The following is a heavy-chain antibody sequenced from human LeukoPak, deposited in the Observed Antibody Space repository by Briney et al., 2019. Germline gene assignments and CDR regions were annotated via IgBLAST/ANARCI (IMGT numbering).Heavy chain of an antibody. CDR1: GGCFSGYY. Sequence: PSETLSLTCAVYGGCFSGYYWSWIRQPAGKGLEWIGRIYTSGSTYYNPSLKSRVTMSVDTSKNQFSLKLSSVTAADTAVYYCARDHRDDFWSGSDGYFDYWGQRTLVTVSS. CDR2: IYTSGST. D-gene: IGHD3-3*01. J-gene: IGHJ4*03. V-gene: IGHV4-4*07. CDR3: ARDHRDDFWSGSDGYFDY.